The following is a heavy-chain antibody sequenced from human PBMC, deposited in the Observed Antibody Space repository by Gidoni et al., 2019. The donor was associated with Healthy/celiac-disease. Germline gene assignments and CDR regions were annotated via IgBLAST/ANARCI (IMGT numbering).Heavy chain of an antibody. CDR2: INPNSGGK. Sequence: QVQLVQSGAEVKKPGASVKVSCKASGYTFTGYYMHWVRQAPGQGLEWMGWINPNSGGKNYAQKFQGWVTMTRDTSISTAYMELSRLRSDDTAVYYCARSPIVGAPGRAFDIWGQGTMVTVSS. J-gene: IGHJ3*02. D-gene: IGHD1-26*01. CDR3: ARSPIVGAPGRAFDI. CDR1: GYTFTGYY. V-gene: IGHV1-2*04.